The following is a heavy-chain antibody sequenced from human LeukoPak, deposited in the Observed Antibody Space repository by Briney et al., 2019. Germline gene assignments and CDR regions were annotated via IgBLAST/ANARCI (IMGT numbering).Heavy chain of an antibody. CDR2: ISYDGSNK. Sequence: GRSLRLSCAASGFTFSSYGMHWVRQAPGKGLEWVAVISYDGSNKYYADSVKGRFTISRDNSKNTLYLQMNSLRAEDTAVYYCAKGVSSSSWPFDYWGQGTLVTVSS. D-gene: IGHD6-13*01. V-gene: IGHV3-30*18. CDR3: AKGVSSSSWPFDY. CDR1: GFTFSSYG. J-gene: IGHJ4*02.